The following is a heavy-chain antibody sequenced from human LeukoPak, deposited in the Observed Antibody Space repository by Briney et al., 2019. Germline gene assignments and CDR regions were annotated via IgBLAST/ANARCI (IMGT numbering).Heavy chain of an antibody. V-gene: IGHV4-59*01. CDR1: GASITSNY. CDR2: IYYRRGT. Sequence: PSETLSLSCINSGASITSNYYNSIRQPPRNTPQMIGYIYYRRGTNYNPSLKSRVTISVDTSKNQFSLKLSSVTAADTAVYYCARVRDCSSTSCYLGPWIRGIDPCGQGTLVTVSS. CDR3: ARVRDCSSTSCYLGPWIRGIDP. J-gene: IGHJ5*02. D-gene: IGHD2-2*01.